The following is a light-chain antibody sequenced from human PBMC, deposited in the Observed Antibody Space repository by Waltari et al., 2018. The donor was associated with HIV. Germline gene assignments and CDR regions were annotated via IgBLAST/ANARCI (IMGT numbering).Light chain of an antibody. Sequence: AVTQPASVSALPGPSVTISCTRVDNDFCLRNFASWYQQHPGKLPRLIFSDVDSRASGLPDRFSASKSGETAFLTISRLRTEDEALYYCASFTGDDTVMFGGGTLVTVL. CDR2: DVD. V-gene: IGLV2-14*03. CDR1: DNDFCLRNF. J-gene: IGLJ3*02. CDR3: ASFTGDDTVM.